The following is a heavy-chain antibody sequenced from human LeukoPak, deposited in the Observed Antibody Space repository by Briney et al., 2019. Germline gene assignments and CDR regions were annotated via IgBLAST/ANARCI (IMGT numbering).Heavy chain of an antibody. Sequence: GGSLRLSCAASGFTFSDYYMSWIRQAPGKGLEWVSYISSGTSYTNYADSVKGRFTISRDNAKNSLYLQMNNLRAEDTALYYCARLVVVAATPGYFDYWGQGTLVTVSS. V-gene: IGHV3-11*06. CDR3: ARLVVVAATPGYFDY. CDR2: ISSGTSYT. D-gene: IGHD2-15*01. CDR1: GFTFSDYY. J-gene: IGHJ4*02.